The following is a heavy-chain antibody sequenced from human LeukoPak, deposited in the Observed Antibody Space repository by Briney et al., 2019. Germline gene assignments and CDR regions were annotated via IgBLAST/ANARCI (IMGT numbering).Heavy chain of an antibody. V-gene: IGHV3-15*04. CDR3: TTDEDWNYARKDV. CDR1: GFTFNYAW. J-gene: IGHJ6*02. Sequence: TGGSLRLSCAASGFTFNYAWMSWVRQAPGKGLEWVGQTVSEIDGGTTDYAAPVKGRFTISRDDSKSTLYLQMNSLKIEDTAVYYCTTDEDWNYARKDVWGQGATVIVSS. CDR2: TVSEIDGGTT. D-gene: IGHD1-7*01.